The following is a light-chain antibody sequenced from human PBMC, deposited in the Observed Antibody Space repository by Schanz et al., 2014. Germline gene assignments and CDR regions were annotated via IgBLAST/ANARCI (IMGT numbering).Light chain of an antibody. V-gene: IGLV4-69*01. J-gene: IGLJ2*01. CDR3: QTWGAGSVV. Sequence: QPVLTQSPSASASLGASVKLTCTLSSGHSSNAIAWHQQQPGKGPRYLMKVDSTGSHNKGDGIPDRFSGSSSGAERYLTISNLQSEDDADYYCQTWGAGSVVFGGGTKLTVL. CDR1: SGHSSNA. CDR2: VDSTGSH.